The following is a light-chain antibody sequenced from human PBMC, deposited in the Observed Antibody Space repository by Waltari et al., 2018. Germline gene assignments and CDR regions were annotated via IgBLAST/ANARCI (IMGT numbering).Light chain of an antibody. CDR3: QKYVSLPAT. CDR1: QSVSRS. J-gene: IGKJ1*01. V-gene: IGKV3-20*01. Sequence: EIVLMQSPGTLSLSPGERATLSCRASQSVSRSLAWYQQKPGQAPRLLIYDASTRATGIPDRCSGSGSGTDFSLTISRLEPEDFAVYYCQKYVSLPATFGQGTKVEIK. CDR2: DAS.